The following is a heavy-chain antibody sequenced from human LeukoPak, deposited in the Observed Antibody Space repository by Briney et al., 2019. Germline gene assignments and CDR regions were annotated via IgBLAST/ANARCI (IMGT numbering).Heavy chain of an antibody. Sequence: ASVKVSCKASGYTFTGYYMHWVRQAPGQGLEWMGWINPNSGGTNYAQKFQGGVTMTRDTSISTAYMELSRLRSDDTAVYYCARVRITMIVVVTLDAFDIWGQGTMVTVSS. D-gene: IGHD3-22*01. J-gene: IGHJ3*02. CDR3: ARVRITMIVVVTLDAFDI. CDR2: INPNSGGT. CDR1: GYTFTGYY. V-gene: IGHV1-2*02.